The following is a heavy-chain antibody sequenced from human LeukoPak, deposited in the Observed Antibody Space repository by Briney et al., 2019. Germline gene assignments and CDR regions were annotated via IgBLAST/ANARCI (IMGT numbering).Heavy chain of an antibody. CDR2: ISGSGVTT. J-gene: IGHJ4*02. V-gene: IGHV3-23*01. Sequence: GGSLRLSCAASGFTFSSYSMNWVRQAPGKGLEWVSAISGSGVTTNYADSVKGRFTISRDNSKSTLYLQMNSLRAEDTAAYYCAREDSSDYYSFDYWGQGTLVTVSS. CDR1: GFTFSSYS. CDR3: AREDSSDYYSFDY. D-gene: IGHD3-22*01.